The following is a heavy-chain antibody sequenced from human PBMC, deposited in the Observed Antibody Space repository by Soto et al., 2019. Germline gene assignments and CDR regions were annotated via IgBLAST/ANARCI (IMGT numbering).Heavy chain of an antibody. CDR3: ARHGRFSGGFDY. Sequence: SETLSLTCTVSGGSISSYYWSWIRQPPGKGLEWIGYIYYSGSTNYNPSLKSRVTISVDTSKNQFSLKLSSVTAADTAVYYCARHGRFSGGFDYWGQGTLVTVSS. CDR1: GGSISSYY. V-gene: IGHV4-59*08. D-gene: IGHD3-3*01. J-gene: IGHJ4*02. CDR2: IYYSGST.